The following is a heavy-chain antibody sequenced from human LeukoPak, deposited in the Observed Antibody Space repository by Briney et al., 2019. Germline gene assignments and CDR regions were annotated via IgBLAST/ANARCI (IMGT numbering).Heavy chain of an antibody. CDR3: AREDIVATIDLDY. J-gene: IGHJ4*02. D-gene: IGHD5-12*01. CDR1: GFTFSSYS. CDR2: ISSSSSYI. V-gene: IGHV3-21*01. Sequence: GGSLRLSCAASGFTFSSYSMNWVRQAPGKGLEWVSSISSSSSYIYYADSVKGRFTISRDNAKNSLYLQMNSLRAEDTAVYYCAREDIVATIDLDYWGQGTLVPVSS.